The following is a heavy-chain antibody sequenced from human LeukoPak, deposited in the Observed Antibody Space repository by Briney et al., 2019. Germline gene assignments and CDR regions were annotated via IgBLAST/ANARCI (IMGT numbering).Heavy chain of an antibody. CDR2: VNPNSGNS. D-gene: IGHD2-2*02. CDR3: ARGTPYCRSASCYNY. V-gene: IGHV1-8*01. J-gene: IGHJ4*02. Sequence: ASVKVSCKASGCDFTSFDVNWVRQAPGQGLEWMGWVNPNSGNSGYAQRFQGRVTMARNTSINTAYMELINLQSDDTAVYYCARGTPYCRSASCYNYWGQGSLVTVSS. CDR1: GCDFTSFD.